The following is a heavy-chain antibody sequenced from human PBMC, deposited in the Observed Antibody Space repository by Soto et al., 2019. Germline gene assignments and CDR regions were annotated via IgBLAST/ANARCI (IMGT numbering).Heavy chain of an antibody. Sequence: GGSLRLSCAASGFTFSSYWMSWVRQAPGKGLEWVANIKQDGSEKYYVDSVKGRFTISRDNAKNSLYLQMNSLRAEDTAVYYCARDRYDFWSGYPPTEYYYGMDVWGQGTTVTVSS. CDR2: IKQDGSEK. J-gene: IGHJ6*02. CDR1: GFTFSSYW. D-gene: IGHD3-3*01. CDR3: ARDRYDFWSGYPPTEYYYGMDV. V-gene: IGHV3-7*05.